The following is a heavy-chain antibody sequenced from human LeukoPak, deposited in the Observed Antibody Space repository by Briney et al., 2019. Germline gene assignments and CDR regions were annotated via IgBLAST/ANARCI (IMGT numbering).Heavy chain of an antibody. CDR2: ISSSSSYI. Sequence: GGSLRLSCAASGFTFSSYSMNWVRQAPGKGLEWVSSISSSSSYIYYSYSVKGRFTISRDNAKNSLYLQMNSLRAEDTAVYYCARTSPLAPGEDWFDPWGQGTLVTVSS. CDR1: GFTFSSYS. V-gene: IGHV3-21*01. CDR3: ARTSPLAPGEDWFDP. J-gene: IGHJ5*02. D-gene: IGHD3-16*01.